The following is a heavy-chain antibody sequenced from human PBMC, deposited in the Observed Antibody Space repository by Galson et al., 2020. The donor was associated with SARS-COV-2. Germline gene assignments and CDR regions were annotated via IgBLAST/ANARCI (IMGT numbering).Heavy chain of an antibody. Sequence: GGSLRLSCAASGFTFRSYGMHWVRQAPGKGLEWVAVIWYDGSNKYYADSVKGRFTISRDNSKNTLYLQMNSLRAEDTAVYYCAAQEGLTMTTLDYWGQGTLVTVSS. V-gene: IGHV3-33*01. D-gene: IGHD4-17*01. CDR2: IWYDGSNK. CDR3: AAQEGLTMTTLDY. CDR1: GFTFRSYG. J-gene: IGHJ4*02.